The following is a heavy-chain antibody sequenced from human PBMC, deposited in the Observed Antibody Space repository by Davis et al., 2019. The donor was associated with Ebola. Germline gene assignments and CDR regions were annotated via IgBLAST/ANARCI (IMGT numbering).Heavy chain of an antibody. CDR2: INHIGRT. J-gene: IGHJ6*04. CDR1: GGSLRGYY. CDR3: AREPARAV. V-gene: IGHV4-34*01. Sequence: SQTLSLTCAVYGGSLRGYYWSWIRQPPGKGLEWMGEINHIGRTNYNPSLKSRVTMSVDTSKSHFSLNVSSVTAADTAVYYCAREPARAVWGKGITVIVSS.